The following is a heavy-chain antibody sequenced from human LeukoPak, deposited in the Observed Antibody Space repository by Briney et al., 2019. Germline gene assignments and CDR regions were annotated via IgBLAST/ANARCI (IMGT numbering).Heavy chain of an antibody. V-gene: IGHV1-2*06. CDR1: GYTFTGYY. D-gene: IGHD6-19*01. Sequence: ASVKVSCKASGYTFTGYYMHWVRQAPGQGLEWMGRINPNSGGTNYAQKFQGRVTMTRDTSISTAYMELSRLRSDGTAVYYCARAPIAVAGAPFDYWGQGTLVTVSS. CDR3: ARAPIAVAGAPFDY. CDR2: INPNSGGT. J-gene: IGHJ4*02.